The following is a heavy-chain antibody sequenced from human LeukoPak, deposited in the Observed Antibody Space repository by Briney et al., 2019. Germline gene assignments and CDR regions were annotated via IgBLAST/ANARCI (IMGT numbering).Heavy chain of an antibody. V-gene: IGHV4-59*01. Sequence: PSETLSLTCTVSGGSISSYYWSWIRQPPGKGLEWIGYVYYSGSTNYNPSLKSRVIISVDTSKNQFSLKMSSVTAADTAVYYCARVEEGYGSGRRENYYYYYMDVWGKGTTVTISS. D-gene: IGHD3-10*01. CDR3: ARVEEGYGSGRRENYYYYYMDV. J-gene: IGHJ6*03. CDR1: GGSISSYY. CDR2: VYYSGST.